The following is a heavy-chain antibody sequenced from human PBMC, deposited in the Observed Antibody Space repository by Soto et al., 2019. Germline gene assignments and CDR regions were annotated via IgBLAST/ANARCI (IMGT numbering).Heavy chain of an antibody. V-gene: IGHV4-31*03. CDR2: VHASGST. CDR1: GESINNGAYF. D-gene: IGHD3-3*01. J-gene: IGHJ4*02. CDR3: ARGFVEAVMAFDY. Sequence: QVQLQESGPGLVKPSQTLSLTCSVSGESINNGAYFWSWIRQHPGKGLEWIGYVHASGSTYYNPSLRGRVDMSIDTSKKHFYLNLKSVTAADTAVFCCARGFVEAVMAFDYWGPGALVTVSS.